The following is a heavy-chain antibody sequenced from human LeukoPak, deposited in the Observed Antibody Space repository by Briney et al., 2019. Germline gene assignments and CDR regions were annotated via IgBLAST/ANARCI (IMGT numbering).Heavy chain of an antibody. CDR2: IYYSRCT. V-gene: IGHV4-39*06. CDR1: GDSISSTNYY. CDR3: ARGNLVGSTGLSGRNWFDP. J-gene: IGHJ5*02. D-gene: IGHD1-26*01. Sequence: PSETLSLTCSVSGDSISSTNYYWGWIRQPPGKGLEWIGSIYYSRCTYYNPSLEIRFTISLQAAKNAFPLTLTSVTAADTAVYYCARGNLVGSTGLSGRNWFDPWGQGTLVTVSS.